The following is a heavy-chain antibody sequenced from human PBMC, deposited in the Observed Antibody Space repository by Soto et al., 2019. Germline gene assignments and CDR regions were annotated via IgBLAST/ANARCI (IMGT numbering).Heavy chain of an antibody. CDR3: AREKEDAIFGVVIIPFGYYGMDV. V-gene: IGHV1-46*01. Sequence: ASVKVSCKASGYTFTSYYMHWVRQAPGQGIEWMGIINPSGGSTSYAQKFQGRVTMTRDTSTSTVYMELSSLRSEDTAVYYCAREKEDAIFGVVIIPFGYYGMDVWGQGTTVTVSS. D-gene: IGHD3-3*01. CDR2: INPSGGST. J-gene: IGHJ6*02. CDR1: GYTFTSYY.